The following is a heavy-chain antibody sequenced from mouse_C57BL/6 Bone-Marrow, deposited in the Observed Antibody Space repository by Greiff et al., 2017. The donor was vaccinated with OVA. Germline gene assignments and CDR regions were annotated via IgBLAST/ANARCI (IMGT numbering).Heavy chain of an antibody. V-gene: IGHV1-42*01. CDR3: ARLVQPYAMDY. D-gene: IGHD1-1*02. Sequence: EVQLQQSGPELVKPGASVKISCKASGYSFTGYYMNWVKQSPEKSLEWIGEINPSTGGTTYNQKFKAKATLTVDKSSSTAYMQLKSLTSEDSAVYYCARLVQPYAMDYWGQGTSVTVSS. CDR1: GYSFTGYY. CDR2: INPSTGGT. J-gene: IGHJ4*01.